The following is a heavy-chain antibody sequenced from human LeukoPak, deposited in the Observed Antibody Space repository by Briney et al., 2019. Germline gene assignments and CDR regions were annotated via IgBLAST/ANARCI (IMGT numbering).Heavy chain of an antibody. D-gene: IGHD2-15*01. CDR3: ATLLLGVGGDY. V-gene: IGHV3-30*03. CDR2: ISYDGSDK. Sequence: GGSLRLSCAASGFTFTRNGIHWVRQAPGKGLEWVAMISYDGSDKYYAESVKGRFTISRDNSKNTLYLQMNSLRDEDTAMYSCATLLLGVGGDYWGQGTLVTVSS. J-gene: IGHJ4*02. CDR1: GFTFTRNG.